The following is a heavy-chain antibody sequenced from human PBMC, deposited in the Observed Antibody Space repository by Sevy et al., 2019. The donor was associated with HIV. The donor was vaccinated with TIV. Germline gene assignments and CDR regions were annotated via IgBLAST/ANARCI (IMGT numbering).Heavy chain of an antibody. Sequence: GGSLRLSCAASGFTFSDHYMDWVRQAPGKGLEWVGRIRNKANSDTTEYAASVKGRFTISRDDSNNSLYLQMNSLKTEDTAVYYSARVPTPVSVTYFLDYWGQGSLVTVSS. CDR2: IRNKANSDTT. CDR3: ARVPTPVSVTYFLDY. CDR1: GFTFSDHY. J-gene: IGHJ4*02. V-gene: IGHV3-72*01. D-gene: IGHD2-21*02.